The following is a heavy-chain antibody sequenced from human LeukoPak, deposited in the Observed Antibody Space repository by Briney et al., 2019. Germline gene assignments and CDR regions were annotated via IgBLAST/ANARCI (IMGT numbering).Heavy chain of an antibody. J-gene: IGHJ4*02. V-gene: IGHV3-23*01. D-gene: IGHD3-10*01. Sequence: GGSLRLSCAASGFTFSSHGMSWVRQAPGKGLEWVSTISGSGDYTYYADSVKGRFTISRDNSKNTLYLHMTSLRAEDTAVYYCAKSARFTMIRGKTFFDSWGQGTLVTVSS. CDR1: GFTFSSHG. CDR2: ISGSGDYT. CDR3: AKSARFTMIRGKTFFDS.